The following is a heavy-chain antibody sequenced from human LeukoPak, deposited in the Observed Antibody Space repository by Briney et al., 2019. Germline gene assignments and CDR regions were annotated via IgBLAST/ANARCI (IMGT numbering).Heavy chain of an antibody. Sequence: KPSETLSLTCAVSGYSISSGYYWGWIRQPTGKGLEWIGSIYHSGSTYYNPSLKSRVTISVDTSKNQFSLKLSSVTAADTAVYYCARSSSGWYGYYFDYWGQATLVTVSS. CDR3: ARSSSGWYGYYFDY. CDR1: GYSISSGYY. J-gene: IGHJ4*02. D-gene: IGHD6-19*01. V-gene: IGHV4-38-2*01. CDR2: IYHSGST.